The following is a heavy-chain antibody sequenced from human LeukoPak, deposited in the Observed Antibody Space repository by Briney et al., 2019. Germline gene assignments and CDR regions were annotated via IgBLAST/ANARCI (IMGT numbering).Heavy chain of an antibody. CDR1: GFTFSSYA. D-gene: IGHD5-12*01. CDR3: ARDMKDSGYELFDY. J-gene: IGHJ4*02. Sequence: GGSLRLSCAASGFTFSSYAMSWVRQAPGKGLEWVSAISGSGGSTYYADSVKGRFTISRDNSKNTLYLQMNSLRAEDTAVYYCARDMKDSGYELFDYWGQGTLVTVSS. V-gene: IGHV3-23*01. CDR2: ISGSGGST.